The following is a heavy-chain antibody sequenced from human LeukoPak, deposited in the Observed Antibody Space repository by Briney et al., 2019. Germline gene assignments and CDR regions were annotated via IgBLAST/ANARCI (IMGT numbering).Heavy chain of an antibody. D-gene: IGHD1-26*01. CDR2: ISGSGGST. CDR3: AKAKSLVGTAPTRWFDP. Sequence: GGSLRLSCAASGFTFSSYAMSWVRQAPGKGLEWVSAISGSGGSTFYADSVKGRFTISRDSSKSTLYLQMNSLRAEDTAVYYCAKAKSLVGTAPTRWFDPWGQGTQVTVSS. V-gene: IGHV3-23*01. J-gene: IGHJ5*02. CDR1: GFTFSSYA.